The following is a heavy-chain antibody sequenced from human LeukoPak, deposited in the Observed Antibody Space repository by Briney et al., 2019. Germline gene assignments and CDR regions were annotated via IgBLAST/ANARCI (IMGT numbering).Heavy chain of an antibody. CDR1: GGSISSHY. D-gene: IGHD3-3*01. Sequence: SETLSLTCTVSGGSISSHYWSWIRQPPGKGLEWIGYIYYSGSTNYNPSLKSRVTISVDTSKNQFSLKLSSVTAADTAVYYCARDFGEWTRYSDEGWFDPWGQGTLVTVSS. CDR2: IYYSGST. CDR3: ARDFGEWTRYSDEGWFDP. V-gene: IGHV4-59*11. J-gene: IGHJ5*02.